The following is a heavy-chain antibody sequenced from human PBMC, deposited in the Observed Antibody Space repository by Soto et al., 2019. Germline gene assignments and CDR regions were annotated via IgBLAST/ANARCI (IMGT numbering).Heavy chain of an antibody. D-gene: IGHD2-21*02. CDR2: IIPIFGTA. CDR3: AREVLMAYCGGDCYQTSGMDV. CDR1: GGTFSSYA. V-gene: IGHV1-69*13. Sequence: ASVKVSCKASGGTFSSYAISWVRQAPGQGLEWMGGIIPIFGTANYAQKFQGRVTITADESTSTAYMELSSLRSEDTAVYYCAREVLMAYCGGDCYQTSGMDVWGQGTTVTVSS. J-gene: IGHJ6*02.